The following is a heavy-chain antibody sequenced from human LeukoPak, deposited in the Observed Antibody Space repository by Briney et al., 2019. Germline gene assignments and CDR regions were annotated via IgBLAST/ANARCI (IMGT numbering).Heavy chain of an antibody. CDR1: GGSISSSSYY. Sequence: PSETLSLTCTVSGGSISSSSYYWGWIRQPPGKGLEWIGSIYYSGSTYYNPSLKSRVTISVDTSKNQFSLKLSSVTAADTAVYYCARVLGGSYNKRYFDLWGRGTLVTVSS. D-gene: IGHD1-26*01. V-gene: IGHV4-39*07. CDR3: ARVLGGSYNKRYFDL. J-gene: IGHJ2*01. CDR2: IYYSGST.